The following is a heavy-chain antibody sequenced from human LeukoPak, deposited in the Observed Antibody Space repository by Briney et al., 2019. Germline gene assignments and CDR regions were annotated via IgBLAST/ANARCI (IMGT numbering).Heavy chain of an antibody. Sequence: GGSLRLSCAASGFTFSSYAMHWVRQAPGKGLEWVAVISYDGSNKYYADSVKGRFTISRDNSKNTLYLQMNSLRAEDTAVYYCARELQDDFDIWGQGTMVTVSS. J-gene: IGHJ3*02. V-gene: IGHV3-30-3*01. CDR3: ARELQDDFDI. CDR1: GFTFSSYA. CDR2: ISYDGSNK.